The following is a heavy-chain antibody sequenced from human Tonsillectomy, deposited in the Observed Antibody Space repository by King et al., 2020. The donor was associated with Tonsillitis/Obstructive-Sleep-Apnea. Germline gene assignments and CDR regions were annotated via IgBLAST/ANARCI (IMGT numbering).Heavy chain of an antibody. J-gene: IGHJ4*02. CDR3: ARENGETGDLDY. V-gene: IGHV3-21*01. CDR1: GFTFGPYS. Sequence: QLVQSGGGLVKPGGSLRLSCAASGFTFGPYSMTWVRQAPGKGLEWVSFISGSSTYKYYADSVKGRFTISRDNAKNSLYLQMNSLRAEDTAVYYCARENGETGDLDYWGQGTLVTVPS. D-gene: IGHD7-27*01. CDR2: ISGSSTYK.